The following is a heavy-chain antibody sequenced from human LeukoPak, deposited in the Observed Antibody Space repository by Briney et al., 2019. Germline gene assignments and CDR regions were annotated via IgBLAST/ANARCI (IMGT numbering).Heavy chain of an antibody. CDR3: ARESGNYYDSSGYGLD. D-gene: IGHD3-22*01. CDR1: GYTFTSYY. Sequence: ASVKVSCKASGYTFTSYYMHWVRQAPGQGLEWMGIINPSGGSTSYAQKFQGRVTMTRDTSTSTVYMELSSLRSEDMAVYYCARESGNYYDSSGYGLDWGQGTLVTVSS. V-gene: IGHV1-46*01. J-gene: IGHJ4*02. CDR2: INPSGGST.